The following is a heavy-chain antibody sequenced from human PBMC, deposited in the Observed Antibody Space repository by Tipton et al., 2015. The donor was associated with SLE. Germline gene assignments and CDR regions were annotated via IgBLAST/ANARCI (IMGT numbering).Heavy chain of an antibody. V-gene: IGHV3-21*03. D-gene: IGHD3-10*01. CDR1: GFTFSSYS. J-gene: IGHJ3*02. CDR3: ASGTMVQGVILAFDI. Sequence: SLRLSCAASGFTFSSYSMNWVRQAPGKGLEWVSSISSSSSYIYYADSVKGRFTISRDNAKNSLYLQMNSLRAEDTAVYYCASGTMVQGVILAFDIWGQGTMVTVSS. CDR2: ISSSSSYI.